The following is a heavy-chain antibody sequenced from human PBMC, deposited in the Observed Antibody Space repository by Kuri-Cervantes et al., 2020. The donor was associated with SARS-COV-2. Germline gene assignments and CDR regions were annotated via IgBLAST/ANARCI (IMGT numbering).Heavy chain of an antibody. CDR3: ARESSSSWYWFDP. CDR2: IYYSGST. V-gene: IGHV4-59*12. J-gene: IGHJ5*02. D-gene: IGHD6-13*01. Sequence: SETLSLTCTVSGGSIGSYYWSWIRQPPGKGLEWIGYIYYSGSTNYNPSLKSRVTISVDTSKNQFSLKLSSVTAADTAVYYCARESSSSWYWFDPWGQGTLVTVSS. CDR1: GGSIGSYY.